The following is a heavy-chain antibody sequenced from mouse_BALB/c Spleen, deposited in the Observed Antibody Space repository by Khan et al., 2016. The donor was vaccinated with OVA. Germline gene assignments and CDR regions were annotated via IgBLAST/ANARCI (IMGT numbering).Heavy chain of an antibody. Sequence: QVKLQQSGAELAKPGASVKMSCKASGYTFINYWILWVKQRPGQGREWIGYINPSTGYTEYNQNFKDKATLTADKSSSTAYMQRSSRTAEEEEVYYCARRGLRWDFDYWGQGTTLTVSS. CDR3: ARRGLRWDFDY. J-gene: IGHJ2*01. CDR2: INPSTGYT. V-gene: IGHV1-7*01. CDR1: GYTFINYW. D-gene: IGHD1-1*01.